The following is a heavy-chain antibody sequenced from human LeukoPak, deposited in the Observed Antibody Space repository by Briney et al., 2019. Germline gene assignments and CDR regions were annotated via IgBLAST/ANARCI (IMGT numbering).Heavy chain of an antibody. V-gene: IGHV3-23*01. D-gene: IGHD1-20*01. CDR2: ISGSGGST. J-gene: IGHJ4*02. CDR3: AKDRGEITGRFFDY. Sequence: AWSLRLSCAASGFTFSSYGMGWVRQAPGKGLEWVSAISGSGGSTYYADSVKGRFTISRDNSKNTLSLQMSSLRVEDTAVYYCAKDRGEITGRFFDYWGQGSLVTVSS. CDR1: GFTFSSYG.